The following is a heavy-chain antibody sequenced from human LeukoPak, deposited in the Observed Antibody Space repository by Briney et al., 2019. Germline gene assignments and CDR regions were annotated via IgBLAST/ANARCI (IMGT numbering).Heavy chain of an antibody. CDR1: GGSISSGDYY. Sequence: SETLSLTCTVSGGSISSGDYYWSWIRQPPGKGLEWIGYIYYSGSTYYNSSLKSRVTISVDTSKNQFSLKLSSVTAADTAVYYCARKYCGGDCYTDYWGQGTLVTVSS. CDR3: ARKYCGGDCYTDY. V-gene: IGHV4-30-4*01. D-gene: IGHD2-21*02. CDR2: IYYSGST. J-gene: IGHJ4*02.